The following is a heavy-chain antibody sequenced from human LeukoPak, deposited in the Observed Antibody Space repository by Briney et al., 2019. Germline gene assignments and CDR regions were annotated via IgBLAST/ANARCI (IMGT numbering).Heavy chain of an antibody. CDR1: GFTFSSYT. D-gene: IGHD2-15*01. J-gene: IGHJ4*02. V-gene: IGHV3-21*01. Sequence: GGSLRLSCAASGFTFSSYTMNWVRQAPGKGLEWVSSISSSTGNIYYADSVKGRFTISRDNAKNSVFLQMNSLRAEDTAVYSCVRGYDYGDYWGQGTLVTVSS. CDR3: VRGYDYGDY. CDR2: ISSSTGNI.